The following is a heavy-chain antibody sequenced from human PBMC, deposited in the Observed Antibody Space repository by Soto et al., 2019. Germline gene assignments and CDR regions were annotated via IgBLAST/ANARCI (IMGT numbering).Heavy chain of an antibody. CDR1: GGSISSGGYY. J-gene: IGHJ5*02. Sequence: PSETLSLTCTVSGGSISSGGYYWSWIRQHSGKGLEWIGYIYYSGSTYYNPSLKSLVTISVDTSENQFSLKLSSVTAADTAVYYCASAMVVAYCTNGVCYENWFDPWGEGTLVTVSS. CDR2: IYYSGST. D-gene: IGHD2-8*01. V-gene: IGHV4-31*01. CDR3: ASAMVVAYCTNGVCYENWFDP.